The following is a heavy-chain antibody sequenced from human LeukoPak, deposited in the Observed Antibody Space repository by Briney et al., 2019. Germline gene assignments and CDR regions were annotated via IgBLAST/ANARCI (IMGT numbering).Heavy chain of an antibody. CDR1: GGSISSGTYY. J-gene: IGHJ1*01. CDR2: IYYSGST. V-gene: IGHV4-31*03. CDR3: ARGEAAAATKGYFLH. D-gene: IGHD6-13*01. Sequence: KTSETLSLTCSVSGGSISSGTYYWSWIRQHPGKGLEWIGYIYYSGSTFYNPSLKGRVTLSIDTSKNQFSLKLTSVTAADTAVYYCARGEAAAATKGYFLHWGQGTLVTVSS.